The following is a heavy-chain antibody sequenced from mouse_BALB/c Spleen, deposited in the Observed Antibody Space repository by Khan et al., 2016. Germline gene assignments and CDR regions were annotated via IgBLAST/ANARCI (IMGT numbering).Heavy chain of an antibody. J-gene: IGHJ2*01. CDR2: IRSKSNNYAT. CDR1: GFTSNTYA. V-gene: IGHV10-1*02. Sequence: EVQLVESGGGLVQPKGSLKLSCAASGFTSNTYAMNWVRQAPGKGLEWVARIRSKSNNYATYYADSVKDRFTISRDDSQSMLYLQMNNLKTEDAAMYYCVRPYSHGGFDYWGQGTTLTVSS. D-gene: IGHD2-10*01. CDR3: VRPYSHGGFDY.